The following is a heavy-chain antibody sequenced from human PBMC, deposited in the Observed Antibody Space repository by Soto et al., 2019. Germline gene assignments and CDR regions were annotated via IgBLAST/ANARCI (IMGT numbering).Heavy chain of an antibody. D-gene: IGHD3-16*01. V-gene: IGHV4-59*08. Sequence: SETLSLTCTVSGGSISGYYWSWIRQPPGKGLEWVGYVYYTGSTNYNPSLKSRLTISVDTSKNQFSLKLTSVTAADTAVYYCARHVVIVSGGSSFDFWGQKILVTVSS. CDR2: VYYTGST. J-gene: IGHJ4*02. CDR1: GGSISGYY. CDR3: ARHVVIVSGGSSFDF.